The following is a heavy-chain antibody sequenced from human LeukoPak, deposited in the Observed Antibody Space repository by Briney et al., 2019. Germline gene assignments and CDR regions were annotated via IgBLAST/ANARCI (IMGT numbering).Heavy chain of an antibody. Sequence: SETLSLTCIVAGGSISSTTYYWCWIRQPPGRGLEWIGSLYYSGTSYYSPSLKSRVTMSVDTSKNQFSLKLTSVTAADTAAYYCARHKGIVNKPFDYWGQGTLVTVSS. CDR1: GGSISSTTYY. D-gene: IGHD3-16*02. CDR2: LYYSGTS. CDR3: ARHKGIVNKPFDY. V-gene: IGHV4-39*01. J-gene: IGHJ4*02.